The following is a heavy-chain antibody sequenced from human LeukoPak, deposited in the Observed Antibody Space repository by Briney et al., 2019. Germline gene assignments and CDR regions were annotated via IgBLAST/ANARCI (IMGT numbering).Heavy chain of an antibody. J-gene: IGHJ6*04. D-gene: IGHD3-16*01. CDR3: ARNLGGGGYYYYGMDV. CDR1: GFTFSSYW. Sequence: GGSLRLSCAASGFTFSSYWMHWVRQAPGKGLVWVSRINSDGSNTSYADSVKGRFTISRDNAKNTLYLQMNSLRAEDTAVYYCARNLGGGGYYYYGMDVWGKGTTVTVSS. V-gene: IGHV3-74*01. CDR2: INSDGSNT.